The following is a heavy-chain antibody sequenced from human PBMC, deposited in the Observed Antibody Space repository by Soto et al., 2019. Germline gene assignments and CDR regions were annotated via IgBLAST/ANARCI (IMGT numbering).Heavy chain of an antibody. J-gene: IGHJ4*02. D-gene: IGHD2-2*02. V-gene: IGHV4-59*01. Sequence: SETLSLTCTVSGGSISSYYWSWIRQPPGKGLEWIGYIYYSGSTNYNPSLKSRVTISVDTSKNQFSLKLSSVTAEDTAVYYCAKDFYIHGPLDYWGQGTLVTVSS. CDR1: GGSISSYY. CDR2: IYYSGST. CDR3: AKDFYIHGPLDY.